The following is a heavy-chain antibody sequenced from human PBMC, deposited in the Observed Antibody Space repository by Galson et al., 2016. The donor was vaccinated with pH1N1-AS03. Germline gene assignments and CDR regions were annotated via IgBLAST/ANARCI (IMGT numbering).Heavy chain of an antibody. Sequence: SVKVSCKASDSTFSTFGFGWVRQAPGQGLEWMGWISAYNGNTKYAQRVQGRATMTSDTSTTTAYLELRSLRPDDTAVYYCASGTSDAFDIWGQGTFVTVSS. V-gene: IGHV1-18*04. CDR2: ISAYNGNT. D-gene: IGHD1-1*01. CDR1: DSTFSTFG. CDR3: ASGTSDAFDI. J-gene: IGHJ3*02.